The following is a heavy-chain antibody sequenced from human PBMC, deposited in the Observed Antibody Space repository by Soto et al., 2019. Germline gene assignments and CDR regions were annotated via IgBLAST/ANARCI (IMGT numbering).Heavy chain of an antibody. CDR1: GYTFTSYG. CDR3: VRRHVSATGIDWFDP. CDR2: FSPEDGET. V-gene: IGHV1-18*04. Sequence: ASVKVSCKASGYTFTSYGIRWVRQAPGKGLEWMGWFSPEDGETNYAQKFQGRVTMTEDTSTDTAYMELSSLRSEDTAVYYCVRRHVSATGIDWFDPWGQG. J-gene: IGHJ5*02. D-gene: IGHD6-13*01.